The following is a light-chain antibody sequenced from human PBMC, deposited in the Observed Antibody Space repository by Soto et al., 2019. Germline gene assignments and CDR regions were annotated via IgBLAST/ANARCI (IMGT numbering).Light chain of an antibody. CDR3: QSYDSSLSGWV. J-gene: IGLJ3*02. Sequence: QSALTQPPSVSGAPGQRVTISCTGSSSNIGAGYDVHWYQQLPGTAPKLLIYGNSNRPSGVPDRFCGSKSGTSASMAITGLQAEDEADHYCQSYDSSLSGWVFGGGTKLTVL. CDR1: SSNIGAGYD. V-gene: IGLV1-40*01. CDR2: GNS.